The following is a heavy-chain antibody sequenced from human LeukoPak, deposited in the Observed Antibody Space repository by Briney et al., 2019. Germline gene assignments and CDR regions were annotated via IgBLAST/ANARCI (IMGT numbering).Heavy chain of an antibody. J-gene: IGHJ4*02. CDR3: TTYVCSGGSCYYFDY. CDR1: GFTFSNAW. V-gene: IGHV3-15*01. Sequence: GGSLRLSCAASGFTFSNAWMSWVRQAPGKGLEWAGRIKSTPDGGTTDYAAPVKGRFTISRDDSENILYLQMNRLKTEDTAVYYCTTYVCSGGSCYYFDYWGQGTLVTVSS. D-gene: IGHD2-15*01. CDR2: IKSTPDGGTT.